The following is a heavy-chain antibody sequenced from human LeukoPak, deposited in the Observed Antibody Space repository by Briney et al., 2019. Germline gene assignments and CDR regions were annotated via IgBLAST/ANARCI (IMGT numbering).Heavy chain of an antibody. Sequence: GGSLRLSCVASGFTFRTYWMHWVRQAPGKGLVWVANIKEDGSEKYYVDSVKGRFTISRDNAKNSVYLQMNSLRAEDTAVYYCAREIGSAARGRWGQGTLVTVSS. CDR3: AREIGSAARGR. J-gene: IGHJ4*02. CDR1: GFTFRTYW. V-gene: IGHV3-7*03. D-gene: IGHD6-13*01. CDR2: IKEDGSEK.